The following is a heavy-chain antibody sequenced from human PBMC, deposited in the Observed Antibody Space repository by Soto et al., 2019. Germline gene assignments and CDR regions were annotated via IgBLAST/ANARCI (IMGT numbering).Heavy chain of an antibody. CDR1: GFTFSSYG. CDR3: ARDAGYSSSWPLDY. Sequence: GGSLRLSCAASGFTFSSYGMHWVRQAPGKGLEWVAVIWYDGSNKYYADSVKGRFTISRDNSKNTLYLQMNSLRAEDTAVYYCARDAGYSSSWPLDYWGRGTLVTVSS. D-gene: IGHD6-13*01. V-gene: IGHV3-33*01. CDR2: IWYDGSNK. J-gene: IGHJ4*02.